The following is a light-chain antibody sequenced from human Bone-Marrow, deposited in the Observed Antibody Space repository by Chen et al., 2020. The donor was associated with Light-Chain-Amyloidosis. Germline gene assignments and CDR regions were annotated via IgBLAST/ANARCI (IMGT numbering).Light chain of an antibody. V-gene: IGLV3-21*02. CDR3: QVWDRGSDRPV. Sequence: SYVLTQPSSVSVAPGETATIACGGNNIGSTSVHWYQQTPGQAPLLVVYDEGDRPSGIPERLSGSTAGNTATLPISRVEAGDDAAYYCQVWDRGSDRPVFGGGTKLTVL. CDR2: DEG. J-gene: IGLJ3*02. CDR1: NIGSTS.